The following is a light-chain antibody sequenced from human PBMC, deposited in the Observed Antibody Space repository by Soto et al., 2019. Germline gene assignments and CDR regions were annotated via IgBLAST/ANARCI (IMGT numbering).Light chain of an antibody. V-gene: IGKV3-20*01. CDR1: QSVSSSF. J-gene: IGKJ3*01. Sequence: EIVLTQSPGTLSLSPGERATLSCRASQSVSSSFLAWYQQKPGQAPRLLIYGASSRATGIPDRFSGSLSGTDVTLTISRLEPEDFAVYYCQHYGSSPPRTFGPGTKVDVK. CDR3: QHYGSSPPRT. CDR2: GAS.